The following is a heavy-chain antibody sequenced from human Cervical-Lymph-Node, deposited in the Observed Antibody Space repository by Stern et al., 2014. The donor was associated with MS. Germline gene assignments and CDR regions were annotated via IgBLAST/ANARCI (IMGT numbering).Heavy chain of an antibody. Sequence: VQLVESGAEVERPGASVKVSCKASGYTFTSYDVNWVRQATGQGPEWMGWMNHNSGKTGYAQSFQGRVTMTRNTSISTAYMELSSLRSEDTAVYYCARRKYSSSFYYYYGLDVWGQGTTVTVSS. J-gene: IGHJ6*02. D-gene: IGHD5-12*01. CDR3: ARRKYSSSFYYYYGLDV. V-gene: IGHV1-8*01. CDR1: GYTFTSYD. CDR2: MNHNSGKT.